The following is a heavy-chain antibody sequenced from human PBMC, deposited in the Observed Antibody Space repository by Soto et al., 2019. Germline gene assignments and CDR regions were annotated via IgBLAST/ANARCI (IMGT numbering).Heavy chain of an antibody. CDR1: GVTFSRYG. CDR3: AKDNSVMITFGGVIVIPYFDY. V-gene: IGHV3-23*01. CDR2: IGGSGGST. Sequence: GGALRTSWGASGVTFSRYGMRWGRPAPGEGVEGVSAIGGSGGSTFYADSVKGRFTISRDNSKNTLYLQMNSLRAEDTAVYYCAKDNSVMITFGGVIVIPYFDYWGQGTLVTVSS. J-gene: IGHJ4*02. D-gene: IGHD3-16*02.